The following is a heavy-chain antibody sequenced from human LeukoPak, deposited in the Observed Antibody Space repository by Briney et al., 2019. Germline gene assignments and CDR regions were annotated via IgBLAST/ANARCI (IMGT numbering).Heavy chain of an antibody. J-gene: IGHJ3*02. Sequence: ASVKVSCKASGYTFTSYYMHWVRQAPGQGLEWMGLINPSGGSTSYAQKFQGRVTMTRDMSTSTVYMELSSLRSEDTAVYYCARVVDYGDYVAHAFDIWGQGTMVTVSS. CDR3: ARVVDYGDYVAHAFDI. CDR2: INPSGGST. V-gene: IGHV1-46*01. CDR1: GYTFTSYY. D-gene: IGHD4-17*01.